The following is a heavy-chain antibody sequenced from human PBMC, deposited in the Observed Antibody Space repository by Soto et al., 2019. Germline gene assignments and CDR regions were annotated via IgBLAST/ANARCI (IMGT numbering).Heavy chain of an antibody. CDR2: INPKTGGT. D-gene: IGHD6-13*01. V-gene: IGHV1-2*04. J-gene: IGHJ4*02. CDR1: GYIFTDYY. CDR3: ARDQGNRSRWPIDF. Sequence: QVQLEQSGADVKKPGASVKVSCKTSGYIFTDYYIHWVRQATVQGLEWMGYINPKTGGTTYAQKSQGWVTMTRDTSVSTAYIALSSMKFNDTTGYYCARDQGNRSRWPIDFWGQGTVVTVSS.